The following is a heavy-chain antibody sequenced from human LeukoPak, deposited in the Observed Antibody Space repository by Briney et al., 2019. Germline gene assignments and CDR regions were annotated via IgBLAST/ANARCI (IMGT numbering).Heavy chain of an antibody. CDR1: GFTVSSNY. CDR2: IYSGGST. Sequence: GGSLRLSCAASGFTVSSNYMSWVRQAPGRGLECVSVIYSGGSTYYADSVKGRFTISRDNSKNTPYLQMNSLRAEDTAVYYCATRRGRSSGYYPPSYWGQGTLVTVPS. CDR3: ATRRGRSSGYYPPSY. J-gene: IGHJ4*02. D-gene: IGHD3-22*01. V-gene: IGHV3-53*01.